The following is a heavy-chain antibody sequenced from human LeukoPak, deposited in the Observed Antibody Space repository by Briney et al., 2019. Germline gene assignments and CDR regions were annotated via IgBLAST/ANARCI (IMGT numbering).Heavy chain of an antibody. V-gene: IGHV4-34*01. D-gene: IGHD2-2*02. CDR1: GGSFSGYY. J-gene: IGHJ5*02. Sequence: SETLSLTCAVYGGSFSGYYWSWIRQPPGKGLEWIGEINHSGSTNYNPSLKSRVTIPVDTSKNQFSLKLSSVTAADTAVYYCARAAYCSSTSCYTKYNWFDPWGQGTLVTVSS. CDR3: ARAAYCSSTSCYTKYNWFDP. CDR2: INHSGST.